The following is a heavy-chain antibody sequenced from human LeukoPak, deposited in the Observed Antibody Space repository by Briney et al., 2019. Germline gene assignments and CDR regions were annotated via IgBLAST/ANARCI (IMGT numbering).Heavy chain of an antibody. D-gene: IGHD3-22*01. Sequence: GASVKVSCKASGGTFSSYAISWVRQAPGQGLEWMGGIIPIFGTANYAQKFQGRVTMTRDTSTSTVYMELSSLRSEDTAVYYCASGGNSYYYDSSGYLDYWGQGTLVTVSS. CDR1: GGTFSSYA. CDR3: ASGGNSYYYDSSGYLDY. J-gene: IGHJ4*02. CDR2: IIPIFGTA. V-gene: IGHV1-69*05.